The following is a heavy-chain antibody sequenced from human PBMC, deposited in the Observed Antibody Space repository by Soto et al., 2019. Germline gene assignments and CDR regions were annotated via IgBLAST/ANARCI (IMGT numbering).Heavy chain of an antibody. CDR3: ARLYSSGYYLDY. J-gene: IGHJ4*02. V-gene: IGHV3-21*01. CDR2: ISSSSYI. D-gene: IGHD3-22*01. CDR1: GFTFSSYS. Sequence: GGSLRLSCAASGFTFSSYSMNWVRQAPGKGLEWVSSISSSSYIYYADSVKGRFTISRDNAKNSLYLQMNSLRAEDTAVYYCARLYSSGYYLDYWGQGTLVTVS.